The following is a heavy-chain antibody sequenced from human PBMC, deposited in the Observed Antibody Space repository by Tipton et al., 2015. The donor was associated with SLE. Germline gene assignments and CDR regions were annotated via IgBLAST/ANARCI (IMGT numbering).Heavy chain of an antibody. CDR2: IYYSGST. D-gene: IGHD6-13*01. CDR3: ARHRTYSSSWDGYNWFDP. Sequence: TLSLTCTVSGGSISSYYWSWIRQPPGKGLEWIGYIYYSGSTYYNPSLKSRVTISVDTSKNQFSLKLSSVTAADTAVYYCARHRTYSSSWDGYNWFDPWGQGTLVTVSS. J-gene: IGHJ5*02. CDR1: GGSISSYY. V-gene: IGHV4-59*08.